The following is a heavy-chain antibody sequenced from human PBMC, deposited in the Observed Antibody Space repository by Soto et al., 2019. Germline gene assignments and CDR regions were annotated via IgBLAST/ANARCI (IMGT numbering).Heavy chain of an antibody. CDR2: INYSGST. D-gene: IGHD4-17*01. CDR3: ARECGSYGDYYYYYGMDV. Sequence: SETLSLTCAVYGGSGGSFSGYYWSWIRQPPGEGLEWIGEINYSGSTNYNPSLKSRVTISVDTSKNQFSLKLSSVTAADTAVYYCARECGSYGDYYYYYGMDVWGQGTTVTVSS. J-gene: IGHJ6*02. CDR1: GGSGGSFSGYY. V-gene: IGHV4-34*01.